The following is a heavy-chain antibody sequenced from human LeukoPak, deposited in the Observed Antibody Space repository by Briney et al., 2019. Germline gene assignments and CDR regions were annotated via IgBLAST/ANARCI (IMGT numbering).Heavy chain of an antibody. V-gene: IGHV3-23*01. CDR1: GFTFSSYA. CDR2: IRGSGGST. D-gene: IGHD6-19*01. Sequence: PGGSLRLSCAASGFTFSSYAMSWVRQAPGKGLEWVSAIRGSGGSTYYADSVKGRFTISRDNSKNTLYLQMNSLRAEDTAVYYCAKGTAYSSGWSRFDYWGQGTLVTVSS. J-gene: IGHJ4*02. CDR3: AKGTAYSSGWSRFDY.